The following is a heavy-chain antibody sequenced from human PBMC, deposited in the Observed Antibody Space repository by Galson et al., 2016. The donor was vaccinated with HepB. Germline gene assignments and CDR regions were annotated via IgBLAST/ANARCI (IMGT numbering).Heavy chain of an antibody. Sequence: SLRLSCAASGFTFNKYGMHWVRQAPDKGLEWVAVISYDGRNEYYGDSVKGRFTISRDNSKNSVYLQINSPRAEDTAVYYCAKGWVEWLVQDHFDHWGQGTLVTVSP. D-gene: IGHD6-19*01. CDR1: GFTFNKYG. V-gene: IGHV3-30*18. J-gene: IGHJ4*02. CDR3: AKGWVEWLVQDHFDH. CDR2: ISYDGRNE.